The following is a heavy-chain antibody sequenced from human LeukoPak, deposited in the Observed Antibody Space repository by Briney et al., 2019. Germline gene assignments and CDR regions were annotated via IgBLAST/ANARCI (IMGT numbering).Heavy chain of an antibody. J-gene: IGHJ4*02. CDR2: ICPDGTVT. Sequence: GGSLRLSCAASGFTFSSYAMSWVRQAPGKGPMWVSRICPDGTVTNYADSVKARFIISRDNARNTVYLQMNSLRVEDTAVYYCVRDFRSADYWGQGTLVTVSS. V-gene: IGHV3-74*01. CDR1: GFTFSSYA. CDR3: VRDFRSADY.